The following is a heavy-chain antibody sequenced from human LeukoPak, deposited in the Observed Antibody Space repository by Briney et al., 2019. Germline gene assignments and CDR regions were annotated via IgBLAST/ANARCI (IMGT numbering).Heavy chain of an antibody. CDR3: ARDPSSVTLYFFDY. D-gene: IGHD4-11*01. Sequence: GASVKVSCKASGYTFRGNYIHWLRQAPGQGLEWMGWIDANNGDTKSAQKFQGRVTMSRDTSISTAYKDLSSLSPDDAAVYYCARDPSSVTLYFFDYWGRGTLVTVSS. CDR1: GYTFRGNY. CDR2: IDANNGDT. J-gene: IGHJ4*02. V-gene: IGHV1-2*02.